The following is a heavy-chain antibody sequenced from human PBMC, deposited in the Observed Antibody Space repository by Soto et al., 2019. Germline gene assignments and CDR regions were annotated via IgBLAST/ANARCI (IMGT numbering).Heavy chain of an antibody. CDR3: AKEGYCTNGVCYTYYYGMDV. J-gene: IGHJ6*02. Sequence: EVQLLESGGGLVQPGGSLRLSCAASGFTFSSYAMSWVRQAPGKGLEWVSAIGGSGGSTYYADSVKGRFTISRDNSKNTLYLQMNSLRAEDTAVYYCAKEGYCTNGVCYTYYYGMDVWGQGTTVTVSS. CDR1: GFTFSSYA. V-gene: IGHV3-23*01. D-gene: IGHD2-8*01. CDR2: IGGSGGST.